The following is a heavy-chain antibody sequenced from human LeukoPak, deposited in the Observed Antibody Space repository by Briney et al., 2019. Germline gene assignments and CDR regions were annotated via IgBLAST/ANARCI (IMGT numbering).Heavy chain of an antibody. CDR2: ISGSSGST. CDR1: GFTFSSYA. V-gene: IGHV3-23*01. CDR3: VKQARTRCSSTSCPKNWFDP. Sequence: GGSLRLSCAASGFTFSSYAMSWVRQAPGKGLEWVSAISGSSGSTYYADSVKGRFTISRDNSKNTLYLQMNSLRAEDTAVYYCVKQARTRCSSTSCPKNWFDPWGQGTLVTVSS. J-gene: IGHJ5*02. D-gene: IGHD2-2*01.